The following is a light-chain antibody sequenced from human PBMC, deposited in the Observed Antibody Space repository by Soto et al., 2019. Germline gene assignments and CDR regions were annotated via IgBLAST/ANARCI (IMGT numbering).Light chain of an antibody. CDR1: YSNIGAGYE. CDR2: GHN. J-gene: IGLJ3*02. Sequence: QSVLTQPPSVSGAPGQRVTISCTGSYSNIGAGYEVHWYQQIPGTAPKLLISGHNNRPSGVPDRFFGSKSGTSAFLTIIGLQAEDEADYYCQSYDSSLSGSGVFGGGTKVTVL. V-gene: IGLV1-40*01. CDR3: QSYDSSLSGSGV.